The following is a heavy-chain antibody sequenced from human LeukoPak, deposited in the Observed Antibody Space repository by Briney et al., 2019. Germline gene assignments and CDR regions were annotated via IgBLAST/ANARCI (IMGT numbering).Heavy chain of an antibody. V-gene: IGHV5-51*01. Sequence: GESLKISCKGSGYSFTSYWIGWVRQMPGKGLEWMGIIYPGDSDTRYSPSFQGQVTISADKSISTAYLQWSSPKASSLGSPSLGHYYYGMDVWGQGTTVTVSS. CDR2: IYPGDSDT. CDR3: GHYYYGMDV. CDR1: GYSFTSYW. D-gene: IGHD3-16*01. J-gene: IGHJ6*02.